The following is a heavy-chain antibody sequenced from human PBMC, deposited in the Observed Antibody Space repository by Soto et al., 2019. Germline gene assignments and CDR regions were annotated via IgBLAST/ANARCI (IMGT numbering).Heavy chain of an antibody. V-gene: IGHV1-18*04. D-gene: IGHD3-10*01. CDR1: GYTFTSYG. J-gene: IGHJ5*02. CDR2: ISAYNGNT. CDR3: ARDGVRKVVTMVRGVTQFYP. Sequence: QVQRVQSGAEVKKPGASVKFSCKASGYTFTSYGISWVRQAPGQGLEWMGWISAYNGNTNYAQKLQGRVTMTTDTSTSTAYMELRSLRSDDTAVYYCARDGVRKVVTMVRGVTQFYPWGQGTLVTVSS.